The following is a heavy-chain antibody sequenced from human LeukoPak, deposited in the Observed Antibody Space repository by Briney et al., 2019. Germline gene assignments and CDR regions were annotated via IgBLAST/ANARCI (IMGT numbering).Heavy chain of an antibody. J-gene: IGHJ4*02. CDR1: GYTFTGYY. CDR3: ARGPHIVVVPAAIFFDY. CDR2: INPNSGGT. V-gene: IGHV1-2*02. Sequence: GASVKVSCKASGYTFTGYYMHWVRQAPGQGLEWMGWINPNSGGTNYAQKFQGRVTMTRDTSISTAYMELSRLRSDDTAVYYCARGPHIVVVPAAIFFDYWGQGTLVTVSS. D-gene: IGHD2-2*01.